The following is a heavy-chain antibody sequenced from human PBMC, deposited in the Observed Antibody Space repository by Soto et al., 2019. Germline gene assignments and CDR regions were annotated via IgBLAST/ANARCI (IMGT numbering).Heavy chain of an antibody. D-gene: IGHD5-12*01. CDR2: IYPADSDA. CDR3: ARHDSGTAPVRRVYCIS. CDR1: GCRRTRNW. V-gene: IGHV5-51*01. J-gene: IGHJ5*02. Sequence: SCKAAGCRRTRNWIGWVRQEPGRGLEWLEVIYPADSDARSSPSFRGRGTISVDISINTVYLQWRSLKASDTAIYFCARHDSGTAPVRRVYCISWGQGSRVPVSS.